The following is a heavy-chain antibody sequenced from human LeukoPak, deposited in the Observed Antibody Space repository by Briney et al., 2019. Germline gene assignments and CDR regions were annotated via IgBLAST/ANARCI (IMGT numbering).Heavy chain of an antibody. CDR1: GGTFSSYA. V-gene: IGHV1-69*13. Sequence: AVKVSCKASGGTFSSYAISWVRQAPGQGLEWMGGIIPIFGTANYAQKFQGRVTITADESTSTAYMELSSLRSEDTAVYYCARGVSTSPHANWFDPWGPGTMVTVSS. CDR3: ARGVSTSPHANWFDP. J-gene: IGHJ5*02. CDR2: IIPIFGTA. D-gene: IGHD2-2*01.